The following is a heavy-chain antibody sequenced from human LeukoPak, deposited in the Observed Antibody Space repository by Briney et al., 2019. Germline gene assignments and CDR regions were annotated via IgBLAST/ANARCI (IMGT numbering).Heavy chain of an antibody. CDR2: ISSSSSTT. D-gene: IGHD2-2*01. CDR1: GFTFSSYS. CDR3: ARDQYCSSTSCYLGAFDI. Sequence: QPGGSLRLSCAASGFTFSSYSMNWVRQAPGKGLEWVSYISSSSSTTYYADSVKGRFTISRDNAKNSLYLQMNSLRAEDTAVYYCARDQYCSSTSCYLGAFDIWGQGTMVTVSS. V-gene: IGHV3-48*01. J-gene: IGHJ3*02.